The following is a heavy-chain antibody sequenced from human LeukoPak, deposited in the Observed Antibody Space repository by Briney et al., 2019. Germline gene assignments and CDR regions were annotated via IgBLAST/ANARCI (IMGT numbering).Heavy chain of an antibody. CDR3: AKDREALGNY. CDR2: ISGGGETT. J-gene: IGHJ4*02. V-gene: IGHV3-23*01. CDR1: GFTFNNYA. D-gene: IGHD3-16*01. Sequence: GGSLRLSCAASGFTFNNYAMNWVRQAPGKGLEWVSSISGGGETTYYADSAKGRYTISRDNSQNTLYLQMNSLRAEDTAVYYCAKDREALGNYWGQGTLVTVSS.